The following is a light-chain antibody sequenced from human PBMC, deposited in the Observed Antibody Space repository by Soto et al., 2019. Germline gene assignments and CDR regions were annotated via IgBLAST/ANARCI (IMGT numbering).Light chain of an antibody. J-gene: IGKJ4*01. CDR2: KAS. Sequence: DIQMTQSPSTLSASVGDRVTITCRASQSISTRLAWYQQKPGEAPNLLMYKASSLESGVPSRFGGSGSGTEFTLTISSLQPDDFANYYCQQYNSYPLTFAGGTKVDIK. CDR3: QQYNSYPLT. CDR1: QSISTR. V-gene: IGKV1-5*03.